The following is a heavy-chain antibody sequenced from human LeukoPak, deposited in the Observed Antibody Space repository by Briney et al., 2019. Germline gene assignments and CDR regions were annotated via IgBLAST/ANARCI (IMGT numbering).Heavy chain of an antibody. D-gene: IGHD6-13*01. J-gene: IGHJ3*02. CDR3: ARDAFSSSWYLDAFDI. V-gene: IGHV1-18*01. Sequence: ASVKVSCKASGGTFSSYAISWVRQAPGQGLEWMGWISAYNGNTNYAQKLQGRVTMTTDTSTSTAYMELRSLRSDDTAVYYCARDAFSSSWYLDAFDIWGQGTMVTVSS. CDR1: GGTFSSYA. CDR2: ISAYNGNT.